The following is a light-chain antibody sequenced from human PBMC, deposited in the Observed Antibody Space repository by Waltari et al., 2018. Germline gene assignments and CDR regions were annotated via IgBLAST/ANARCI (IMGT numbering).Light chain of an antibody. Sequence: QSALTQPASVSGSPGHSITIPRTCTIRDVWTDNLVSSDHHHPGKAPKLMIDYSTKRPSGFSNRISGSKSGITASLTISGLQAEDEADYYCCSFAGSGPHVVFGGGTKLTVL. V-gene: IGLV2-23*01. CDR1: IRDVWTDNL. CDR3: CSFAGSGPHVV. CDR2: YST. J-gene: IGLJ2*01.